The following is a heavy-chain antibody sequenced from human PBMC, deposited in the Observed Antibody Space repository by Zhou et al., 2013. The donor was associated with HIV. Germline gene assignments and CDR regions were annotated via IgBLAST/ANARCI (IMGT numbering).Heavy chain of an antibody. CDR2: IIPILGIA. J-gene: IGHJ6*03. V-gene: IGHV1-69*04. CDR3: ASTLAVATSGYYYMDV. D-gene: IGHD5-12*01. CDR1: GGTFSSYA. Sequence: QVQLVQSGAEVKKPGSSVKVSCKASGGTFSSYAISWVRQAPGQGLEWMGRIIPILGIANYAQKFQGRVTITADKSTSTAYMELSSLRSEDTAVYYCASTLAVATSGYYYMDVWGKGTTGHRLL.